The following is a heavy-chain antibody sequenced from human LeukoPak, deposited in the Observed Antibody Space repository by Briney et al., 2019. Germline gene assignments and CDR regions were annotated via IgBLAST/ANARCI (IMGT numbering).Heavy chain of an antibody. CDR1: GFTPSSNW. CDR2: IKQDGSEK. CDR3: ARDRPGLYGDY. V-gene: IGHV3-7*01. D-gene: IGHD4-17*01. J-gene: IGHJ4*02. Sequence: GGSLRLSCAASGFTPSSNWMSWVRLAPGGGLEWVANIKQDGSEKYYVDSVKGRFPISRDNAKNSLYLQMSSLRAEDTAVYYCARDRPGLYGDYWGQGTLVTVSS.